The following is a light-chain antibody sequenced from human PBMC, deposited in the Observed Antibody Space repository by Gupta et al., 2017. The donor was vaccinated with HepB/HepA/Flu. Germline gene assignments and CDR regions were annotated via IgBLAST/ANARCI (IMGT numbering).Light chain of an antibody. CDR2: ENN. J-gene: IGLJ2*01. Sequence: QSVLTQPPSVSAAPGQKVTISCSGSSSNIGNNYISWYQQLPGTAPKLLIYENNKRPSGIPDRFSGSKSGTSATLGITGLQTGDEANYYCGTWDSSLSVGVFGVGTKLTVL. V-gene: IGLV1-51*02. CDR3: GTWDSSLSVGV. CDR1: SSNIGNNY.